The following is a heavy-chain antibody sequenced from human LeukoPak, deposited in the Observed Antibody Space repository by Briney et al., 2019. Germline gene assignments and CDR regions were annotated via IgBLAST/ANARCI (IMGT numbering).Heavy chain of an antibody. CDR3: ASVRSGSYDSSGYLPLFDY. CDR2: IIPIFGTA. V-gene: IGHV1-69*06. CDR1: GGTFSSYA. J-gene: IGHJ4*02. Sequence: SVKVSCKASGGTFSSYAISWVRQAPGQGLEWMGGIIPIFGTANYAQKFQGRVTITADKSTSTAYMELSSLRSEDTAVYYCASVRSGSYDSSGYLPLFDYWGQGTLVTVSS. D-gene: IGHD3-22*01.